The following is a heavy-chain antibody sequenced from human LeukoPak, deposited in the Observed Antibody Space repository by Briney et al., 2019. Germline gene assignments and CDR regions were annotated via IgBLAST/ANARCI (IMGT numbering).Heavy chain of an antibody. D-gene: IGHD3-16*02. CDR2: ISAYNGNT. J-gene: IGHJ6*02. CDR3: ARTEVYVWGSFRNDYYYALDV. CDR1: GYTFTSHG. V-gene: IGHV1-18*01. Sequence: WASVKVSCKASGYTFTSHGISWVRQAPGQGLEGMGWISAYNGNTKHAQKFQGRVTMTTDTSTSTAYMELTSLRSDDTAVFYCARTEVYVWGSFRNDYYYALDVWGQGTTVTVSS.